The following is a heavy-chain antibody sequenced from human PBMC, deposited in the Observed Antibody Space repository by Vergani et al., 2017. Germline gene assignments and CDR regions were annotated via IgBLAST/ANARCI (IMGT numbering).Heavy chain of an antibody. D-gene: IGHD2-2*01. J-gene: IGHJ6*02. CDR1: GYTFTSYG. CDR2: ISAYNGNT. V-gene: IGHV1-18*04. Sequence: QVQRVQSGAEVKKPGASVKVSCKASGYTFTSYGISWVRQAPGQGLEWMGWISAYNGNTNYAQKLQGRVTMTTDTSTSTGYMELRSLRSDDTAVYYCAREPDIVVVPAAPYYYYYYGMDVWGQGTTVTVSS. CDR3: AREPDIVVVPAAPYYYYYYGMDV.